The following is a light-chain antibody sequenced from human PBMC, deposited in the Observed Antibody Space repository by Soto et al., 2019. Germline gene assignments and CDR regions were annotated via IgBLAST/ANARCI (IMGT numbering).Light chain of an antibody. Sequence: VLTQSPDTLSLSPGERATLSCKASQRVSSRFFARYQQKPAQAPRLLIYGTSTRAAGIPDRFSGSGSGTDFTLTISNLEPEDFAVYYCQQHISWPLTFGGGTKVDIK. CDR2: GTS. V-gene: IGKV3D-20*02. CDR1: QRVSSRF. J-gene: IGKJ4*01. CDR3: QQHISWPLT.